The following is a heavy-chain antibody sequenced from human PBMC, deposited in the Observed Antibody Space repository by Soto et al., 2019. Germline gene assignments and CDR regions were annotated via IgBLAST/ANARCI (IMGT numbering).Heavy chain of an antibody. CDR3: TTDRANFDWSLSPYYYYGMDV. Sequence: PGGSLRLSCAASGFTFSNAWMSWVRQAPGKGLEWVGRIKSKTDGGTTDYAAPVKGRFTISRDDSKNTLYLQMNSLKTEDTAVYYCTTDRANFDWSLSPYYYYGMDVWGQGTTVTASS. J-gene: IGHJ6*02. V-gene: IGHV3-15*01. CDR1: GFTFSNAW. CDR2: IKSKTDGGTT. D-gene: IGHD3-9*01.